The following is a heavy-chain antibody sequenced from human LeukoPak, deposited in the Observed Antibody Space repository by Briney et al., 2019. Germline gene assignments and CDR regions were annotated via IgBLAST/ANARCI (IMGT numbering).Heavy chain of an antibody. J-gene: IGHJ4*02. CDR2: ISWDGGST. V-gene: IGHV3-43*01. CDR1: GFTFDDYT. D-gene: IGHD1-20*01. Sequence: GGSLRLSCAASGFTFDDYTMHWARQAPGKGLEWVSLISWDGGSTYYADSVKGRFTISRDNSKNSLYLQMNSLRTEDTALYYCAKSLPDITGITFDYWGQGTLATVSS. CDR3: AKSLPDITGITFDY.